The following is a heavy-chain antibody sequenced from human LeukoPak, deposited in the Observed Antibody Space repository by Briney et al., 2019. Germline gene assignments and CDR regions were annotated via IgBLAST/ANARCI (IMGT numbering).Heavy chain of an antibody. V-gene: IGHV1-24*01. CDR3: ATGASTMVRGRGDWFDS. CDR2: FDPEDGET. Sequence: ASVKVSCKVSGYTLTELSMHWVRQAPGKGLEWMGGFDPEDGETIYAQKFQGRVTMTEDTSTDTAYMELSSLRSEDTAVYFCATGASTMVRGRGDWFDSWGQGTLVTVSS. J-gene: IGHJ5*01. CDR1: GYTLTELS. D-gene: IGHD3-10*01.